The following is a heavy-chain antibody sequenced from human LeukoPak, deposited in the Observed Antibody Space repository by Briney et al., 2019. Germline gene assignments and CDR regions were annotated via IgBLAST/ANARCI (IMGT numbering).Heavy chain of an antibody. V-gene: IGHV1-8*01. CDR1: GYTFTSYD. CDR2: MNPNSGNT. J-gene: IGHJ6*03. CDR3: AKGIHYYDSRPTPDYYMDV. Sequence: ASVKVSCKASGYTFTSYDINWVRQATGQGLEWMGWMNPNSGNTGYAQKFQGRVTMTRNTSISTAYMELSSLRSEDTAVYYCAKGIHYYDSRPTPDYYMDVWGKGTTVTVSS. D-gene: IGHD3-22*01.